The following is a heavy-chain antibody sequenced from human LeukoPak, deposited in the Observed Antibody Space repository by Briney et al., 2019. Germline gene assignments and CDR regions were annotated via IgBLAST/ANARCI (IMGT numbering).Heavy chain of an antibody. V-gene: IGHV5-51*01. CDR3: ARRVGANDAFDF. D-gene: IGHD1-26*01. CDR1: GYRFSIYW. J-gene: IGHJ3*01. CDR2: IYPGDSDT. Sequence: GASLKISCKGPGYRFSIYWIAWVRQMPGKGLEWLGIIYPGDSDTRYSPSFQGQVTVSVDNSINTAYLQWSSLKASDTAIYYCARRVGANDAFDFWGQGTMVNVFS.